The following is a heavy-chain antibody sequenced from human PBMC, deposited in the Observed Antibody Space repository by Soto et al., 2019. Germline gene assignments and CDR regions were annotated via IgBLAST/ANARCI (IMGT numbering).Heavy chain of an antibody. D-gene: IGHD3-10*01. Sequence: PSETLSLTCTVSGGSISSYYWSWIRQHPGKGLEWIGYIYYSGSTYYNPSLKSRVTISVDTSKNQFSLKLSSVTAADTAVYYCARFYMVRGVMGAFDIWGQGTMVTVSS. V-gene: IGHV4-59*06. CDR2: IYYSGST. CDR1: GGSISSYY. CDR3: ARFYMVRGVMGAFDI. J-gene: IGHJ3*02.